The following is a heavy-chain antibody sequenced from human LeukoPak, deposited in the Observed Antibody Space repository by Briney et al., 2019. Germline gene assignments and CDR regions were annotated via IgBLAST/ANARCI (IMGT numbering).Heavy chain of an antibody. V-gene: IGHV3-64*01. CDR1: GFTFSNYA. J-gene: IGHJ4*02. D-gene: IGHD6-19*01. CDR2: ISSNGGST. CDR3: AKDEAVYSSG. Sequence: GGSLRRSCAASGFTFSNYAMHWVRQAPGKGLEYVATISSNGGSTYFANAVQGRFTISRDNSKNMVHLQMGSLRVEDTAVYYCAKDEAVYSSGWGQGTLVTVSS.